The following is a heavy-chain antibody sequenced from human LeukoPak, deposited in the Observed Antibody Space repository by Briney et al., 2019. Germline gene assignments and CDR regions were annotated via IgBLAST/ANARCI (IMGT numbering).Heavy chain of an antibody. D-gene: IGHD3-22*01. CDR2: IYYSGST. V-gene: IGHV4-59*08. Sequence: SETLSLTCTVSGGSISSYYWSWIRQPPGKGLEGIGYIYYSGSTNYNPSLKSRVTISVDTSKNQFSLKLSSVTAADTAVYYCARQHDSSGYTWGQGTLVTVSS. J-gene: IGHJ5*02. CDR1: GGSISSYY. CDR3: ARQHDSSGYT.